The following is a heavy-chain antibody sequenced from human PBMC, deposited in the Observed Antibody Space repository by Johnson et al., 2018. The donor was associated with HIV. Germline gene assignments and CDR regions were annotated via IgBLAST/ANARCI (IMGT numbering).Heavy chain of an antibody. CDR1: GFTFSSYG. CDR3: AKDPVGATWAFDI. J-gene: IGHJ3*02. D-gene: IGHD1-26*01. CDR2: ISHDGSNK. V-gene: IGHV3-30*18. Sequence: QVQLVESGGGVVQPGRSLRLSCAASGFTFSSYGMHWVRQAPGKGMEWVAVISHDGSNKYYADSVKGRFTISRDNSKNTLYLQMNSLRAEDTAVYYCAKDPVGATWAFDIWGQGTMVTVSS.